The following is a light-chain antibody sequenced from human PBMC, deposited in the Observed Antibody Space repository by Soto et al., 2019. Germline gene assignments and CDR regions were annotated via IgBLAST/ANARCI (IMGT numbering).Light chain of an antibody. J-gene: IGKJ2*01. CDR3: QQFVSPTVT. V-gene: IGKV3-20*01. CDR2: GAS. CDR1: QSVSSTY. Sequence: EVVLTQSPGTLSLSPGERATLSCRASQSVSSTYLAWYQQTPGQAPRLLIYGASNRATGIPDRFSGSGSGTDFTLTISRLEAEDLAVYYCQQFVSPTVTFGQGTKLEI.